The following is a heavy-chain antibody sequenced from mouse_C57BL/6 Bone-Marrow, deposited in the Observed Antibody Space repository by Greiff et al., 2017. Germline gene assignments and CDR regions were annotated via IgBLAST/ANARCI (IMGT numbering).Heavy chain of an antibody. D-gene: IGHD6-1*01. CDR3: ASPICCMYY. CDR1: GYSFTGYY. V-gene: IGHV1-42*01. J-gene: IGHJ4*01. CDR2: INPSTGGT. Sequence: VQLQQSGPELVKPGASVKISCKASGYSFTGYYMNWVKQSPEKSLEWIGEINPSTGGTTYNQKFKAKATLSVDKSTSTTYMQHKSLTSEDSAVYYCASPICCMYYWGQGTSVTVSA.